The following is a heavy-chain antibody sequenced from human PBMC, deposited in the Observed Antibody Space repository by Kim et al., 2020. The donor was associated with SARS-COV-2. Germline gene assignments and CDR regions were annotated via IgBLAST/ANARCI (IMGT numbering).Heavy chain of an antibody. V-gene: IGHV3-48*03. J-gene: IGHJ4*02. CDR3: ARNRAYDSSGYYIDY. CDR2: ISSSGSTI. Sequence: GGSLRLSCAASGFTFSSYEMNWVRQAPGKGLEWVSYISSSGSTIYYADSVKGRFTISRDNAKNSLYLQMNSLRAEDTAVYYCARNRAYDSSGYYIDYWGQGTLVTVSS. D-gene: IGHD3-22*01. CDR1: GFTFSSYE.